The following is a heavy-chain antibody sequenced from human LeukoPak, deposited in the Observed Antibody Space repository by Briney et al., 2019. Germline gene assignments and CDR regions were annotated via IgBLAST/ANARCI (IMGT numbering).Heavy chain of an antibody. CDR2: ISTTGGNT. J-gene: IGHJ5*02. D-gene: IGHD5-24*01. CDR3: AKDRDVSGRWALP. Sequence: GGSLRLSCAASGLTFSNYAMSWVHQAPGKGLEWVAAISTTGGNTYYADSAKGRFTISRDNSKNMLYLQMNSLRVEDTAVYYCAKDRDVSGRWALPWGQGTLVIVSS. CDR1: GLTFSNYA. V-gene: IGHV3-23*01.